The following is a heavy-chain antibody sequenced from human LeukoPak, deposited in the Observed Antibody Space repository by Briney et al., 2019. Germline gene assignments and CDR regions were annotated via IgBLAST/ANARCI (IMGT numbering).Heavy chain of an antibody. D-gene: IGHD6-25*01. Sequence: GRSLTLSCAASGLTFSSYGIHWVRQAPGKGLGWVVVISYVGDDQFYAESVKGRFTISRDNSEKTVFMQINRLTGEDTAVYYCAKDRSSGPHYYYGMDVWGQGTTVIVSS. CDR1: GLTFSSYG. J-gene: IGHJ6*02. V-gene: IGHV3-30*18. CDR2: ISYVGDDQ. CDR3: AKDRSSGPHYYYGMDV.